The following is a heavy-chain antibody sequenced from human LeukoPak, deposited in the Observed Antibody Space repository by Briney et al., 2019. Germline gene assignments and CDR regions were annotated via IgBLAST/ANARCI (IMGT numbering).Heavy chain of an antibody. V-gene: IGHV1-8*01. CDR1: GYTFTNYD. CDR3: ARDHSSGYLDAFDI. Sequence: ASVKVSCKASGYTFTNYDINWVRQATGQGLEWMGWMNPNSGNTGYAQKFQGRVTMTRNTSISTAYMELSSLRSEDTAVYYCARDHSSGYLDAFDIWGQGTMVTVSS. J-gene: IGHJ3*02. D-gene: IGHD3-22*01. CDR2: MNPNSGNT.